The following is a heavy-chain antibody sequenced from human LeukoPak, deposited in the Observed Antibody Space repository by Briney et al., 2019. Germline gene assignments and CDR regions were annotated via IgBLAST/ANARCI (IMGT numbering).Heavy chain of an antibody. CDR2: ISAYNGNT. CDR3: AREEGLRLGELSLDY. V-gene: IGHV1-18*01. Sequence: ASVKVSCKASGYTFTSYGISWVRQAPGQGLEWMGWISAYNGNTNYAQKLQGRVTMTTDTSTSTAYMELRSLRSDDTAVYYCAREEGLRLGELSLDYWGQGTLVTVSS. D-gene: IGHD3-16*02. J-gene: IGHJ4*02. CDR1: GYTFTSYG.